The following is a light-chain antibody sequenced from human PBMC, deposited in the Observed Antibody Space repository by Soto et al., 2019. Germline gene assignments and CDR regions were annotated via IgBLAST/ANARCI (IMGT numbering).Light chain of an antibody. J-gene: IGLJ2*01. V-gene: IGLV1-40*01. CDR1: NSNIGAGSG. CDR3: QSFDSSLTGLI. Sequence: QSVLTQPPSVTGAPGQRVTISCTGNNSNIGAGSGVNWYQQFPDKAPKLLIYANTHRPSGVPDRFSGSTSATSASLAITGHQTQDEADSYCQSFDSSLTGLIFGGGTKVTVL. CDR2: ANT.